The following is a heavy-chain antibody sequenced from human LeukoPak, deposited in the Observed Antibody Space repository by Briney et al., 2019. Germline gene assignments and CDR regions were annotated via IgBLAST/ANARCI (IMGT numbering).Heavy chain of an antibody. Sequence: GGSLRLSCAASGFTFNTYSMIWVRQAPGKGLEWLSSITSGSNHIYDADSVKGRFTISRDNAKNALYLQMNSLTAEDTAVYYCARNPPGIVGAPTHYCYYMDVWGRGTTVTISS. CDR3: ARNPPGIVGAPTHYCYYMDV. V-gene: IGHV3-21*01. J-gene: IGHJ6*03. D-gene: IGHD1-26*01. CDR2: ITSGSNHI. CDR1: GFTFNTYS.